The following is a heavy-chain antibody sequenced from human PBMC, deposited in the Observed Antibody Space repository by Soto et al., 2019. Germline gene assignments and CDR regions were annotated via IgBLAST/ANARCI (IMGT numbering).Heavy chain of an antibody. CDR1: GFIFSSYA. CDR3: AKDRVQLWFPFHY. J-gene: IGHJ4*02. Sequence: EVQLLESGGGLVQPGGSLRLSCAASGFIFSSYAMSWVLQAPGKGLEWVAVISGSGDITNYADSVKGRFTISRDNSKNTLHLKMNSLRSEDTAVYYCAKDRVQLWFPFHYWGQGTLVTVSS. CDR2: ISGSGDIT. V-gene: IGHV3-23*01. D-gene: IGHD5-18*01.